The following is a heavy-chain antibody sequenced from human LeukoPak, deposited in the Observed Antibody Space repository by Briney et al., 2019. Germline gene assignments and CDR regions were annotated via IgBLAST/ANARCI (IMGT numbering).Heavy chain of an antibody. CDR2: IWYDGSNK. CDR1: GFTFSSYG. D-gene: IGHD6-13*01. V-gene: IGHV3-33*01. J-gene: IGHJ6*02. CDR3: ARDIKGYSSSWSYYYYYYGMDV. Sequence: PGGSLRLSCAASGFTFSSYGMHWVRQAPGKGLEWVAVIWYDGSNKYYADSVKGRFTISRDNSKNTLYLQMNSLRAEDTAVYYCARDIKGYSSSWSYYYYYYGMDVWGQGTTVTVSS.